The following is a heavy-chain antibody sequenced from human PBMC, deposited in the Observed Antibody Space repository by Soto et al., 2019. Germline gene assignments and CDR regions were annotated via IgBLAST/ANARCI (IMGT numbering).Heavy chain of an antibody. D-gene: IGHD5-12*01. Sequence: KTSETLSLTCAVSGGSISSSNWWSWVRQPPGKGLEWIGEIYHSGSTNYNPSLKSRVTISVDKSKNQFSLKLSSVTAADTAVYYCARAQVVATLRGLPYYFDYWGQGTLVTVSS. CDR1: GGSISSSNW. J-gene: IGHJ4*02. V-gene: IGHV4-4*02. CDR2: IYHSGST. CDR3: ARAQVVATLRGLPYYFDY.